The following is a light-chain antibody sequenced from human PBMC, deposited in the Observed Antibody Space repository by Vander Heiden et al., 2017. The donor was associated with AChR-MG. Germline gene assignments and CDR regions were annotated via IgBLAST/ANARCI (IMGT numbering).Light chain of an antibody. CDR1: SSDVGGYNY. V-gene: IGLV2-14*01. CDR2: DVS. CDR3: SSYTSSSTLL. Sequence: QSALTQPASVSGSPGQSITISCTGTSSDVGGYNYGAGYQQHPGKAPKLMIYDVSNRPSGVANRCSGSKSGNTASLTISGLQAEDEADYYCSSYTSSSTLLFGGGTKLTGL. J-gene: IGLJ2*01.